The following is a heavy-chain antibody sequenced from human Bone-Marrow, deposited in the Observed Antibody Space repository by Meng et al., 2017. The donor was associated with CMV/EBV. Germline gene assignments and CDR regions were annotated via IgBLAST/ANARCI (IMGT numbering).Heavy chain of an antibody. J-gene: IGHJ4*02. CDR1: GFSFTTYG. D-gene: IGHD4-23*01. V-gene: IGHV3-48*04. CDR2: ISSSSSTI. CDR3: ARVTVVLASDY. Sequence: GGSLRLSCAASGFSFTTYGMHWVRQAPGKGLEWVSYISSSSSTIYYADSVKGRFTISRDNAKNSLYLQMNSLRAEDTAVYYCARVTVVLASDYWGQGTLVTVSS.